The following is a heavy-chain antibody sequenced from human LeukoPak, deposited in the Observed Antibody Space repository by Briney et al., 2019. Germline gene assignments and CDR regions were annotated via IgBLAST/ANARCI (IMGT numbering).Heavy chain of an antibody. CDR2: INHSGST. J-gene: IGHJ4*02. Sequence: SETLSLTCALYGGSFSGYYWSWIRQPPGKGLEWIGEINHSGSTNYNPSLKSRVTISVDTSKNQFSLKLSSVTAADTAVYYCARVGRAVAGTRRVYFDYWGQGTLVTVSS. CDR1: GGSFSGYY. D-gene: IGHD6-19*01. CDR3: ARVGRAVAGTRRVYFDY. V-gene: IGHV4-34*01.